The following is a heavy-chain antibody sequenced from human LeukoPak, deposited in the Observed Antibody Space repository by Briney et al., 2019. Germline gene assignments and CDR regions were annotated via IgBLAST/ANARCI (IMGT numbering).Heavy chain of an antibody. CDR2: ISWNSGRI. Sequence: PGRSLRLSCAVSRFTFDVYAVHWVRQAPGKGLEWVSGISWNSGRIGYGDSVKGRFTLSRDNAKNSLYLQMNSLSAEDMSLYFCIKVYDSSGLGWEVAAFDIWGQGTMVTVSS. D-gene: IGHD1-26*01. CDR1: RFTFDVYA. CDR3: IKVYDSSGLGWEVAAFDI. J-gene: IGHJ3*02. V-gene: IGHV3-9*03.